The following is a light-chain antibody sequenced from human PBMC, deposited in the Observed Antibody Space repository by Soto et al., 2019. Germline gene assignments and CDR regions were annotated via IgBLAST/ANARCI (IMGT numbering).Light chain of an antibody. Sequence: DIQMTQSPSTLSASVGDRVTISCRASQSISTWLAWYQQRPGKAPKLLIYDASSLESGVPSRFSGSGSGTEFTLXISSLXPDDFATYYCQQYNSRGTFGQGTKLEIK. CDR3: QQYNSRGT. J-gene: IGKJ2*01. CDR1: QSISTW. V-gene: IGKV1-5*01. CDR2: DAS.